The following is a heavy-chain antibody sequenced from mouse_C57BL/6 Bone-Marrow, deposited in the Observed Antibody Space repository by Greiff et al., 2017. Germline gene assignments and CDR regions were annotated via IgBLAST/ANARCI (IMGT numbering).Heavy chain of an antibody. CDR1: GYAFSSSW. Sequence: QVQLQQSGPELVKPGASVKISCKASGYAFSSSWMNWVKQRPGKGLEWIGRFYPGDGDTNYNGKFKGQATLTADKSSSTAYMQLSMLTSEDSAVYFCARSLYYYGSSWFAYWGQGTLVTVSA. V-gene: IGHV1-82*01. CDR2: FYPGDGDT. CDR3: ARSLYYYGSSWFAY. D-gene: IGHD1-1*01. J-gene: IGHJ3*01.